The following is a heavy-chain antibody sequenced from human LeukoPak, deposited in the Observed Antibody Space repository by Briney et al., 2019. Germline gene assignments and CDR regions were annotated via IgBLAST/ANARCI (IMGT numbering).Heavy chain of an antibody. J-gene: IGHJ4*02. CDR3: TRGASDYWGENYFDY. Sequence: VTVSCKXSGYSFTNYDINWVRQATGHGLEWMGWMNPNSGTVGYAQKFQGRVTMTRNASISAAYMELSSLTSEDAAVYYCTRGASDYWGENYFDYWGQGSLVTVSS. V-gene: IGHV1-8*01. CDR1: GYSFTNYD. D-gene: IGHD7-27*01. CDR2: MNPNSGTV.